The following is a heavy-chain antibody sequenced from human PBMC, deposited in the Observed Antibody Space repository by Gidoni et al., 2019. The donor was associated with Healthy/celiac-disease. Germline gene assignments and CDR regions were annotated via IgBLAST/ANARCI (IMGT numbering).Heavy chain of an antibody. D-gene: IGHD6-13*01. CDR3: ARGSQMGYSSSWHPGYYGMDV. Sequence: QVQLQQWGAGLLQPSETLSLTCAVYGGSFRGYYWSWIRQPPGKGLEWIGEINHSGSTNYNPSLKSRVTISVDTSKNQFSLKLSSVTAADTAVYYCARGSQMGYSSSWHPGYYGMDVWGQGTTVTVSS. V-gene: IGHV4-34*01. J-gene: IGHJ6*02. CDR2: INHSGST. CDR1: GGSFRGYY.